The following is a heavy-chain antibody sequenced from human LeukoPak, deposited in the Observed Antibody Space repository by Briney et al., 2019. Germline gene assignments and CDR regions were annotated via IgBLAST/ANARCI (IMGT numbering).Heavy chain of an antibody. CDR1: GGSISSYY. V-gene: IGHV4-59*08. CDR3: ARPAGGYYYYGMDV. J-gene: IGHJ6*02. Sequence: SETLSLTCTVSGGSISSYYWSWIRQPPGKGLEWIGYIYYSGSTNYNPSLKSRVTISVDTSKNQFSLKLSSVTAADTAVYYCARPAGGYYYYGMDVWGQGTTVTVSS. D-gene: IGHD3-22*01. CDR2: IYYSGST.